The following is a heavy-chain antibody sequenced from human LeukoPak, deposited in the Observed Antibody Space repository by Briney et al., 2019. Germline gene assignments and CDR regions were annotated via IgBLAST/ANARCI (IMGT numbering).Heavy chain of an antibody. Sequence: SETLSLTCSVSGFSITSGLYWGWIRQPPGQGLEWIGSIYHSGSTSYNPSLKSRVTISVDTSKNQFSLKLTSVTAADTAVYYCARAPEYGLYYFDYWGQGTLVTVSS. V-gene: IGHV4-38-2*02. CDR2: IYHSGST. CDR3: ARAPEYGLYYFDY. D-gene: IGHD1-14*01. CDR1: GFSITSGLY. J-gene: IGHJ4*02.